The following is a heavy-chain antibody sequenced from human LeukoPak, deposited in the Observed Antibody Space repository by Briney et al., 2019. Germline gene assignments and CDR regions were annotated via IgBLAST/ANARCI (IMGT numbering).Heavy chain of an antibody. CDR2: INSDGSYT. D-gene: IGHD2-2*01. Sequence: GGSLRLSCAASGFTFSSYWMHWVRQAPGKGLVWVSRINSDGSYTSYADSVKGRFTISRDNAKNSLYLQMNSLRAEDTAVYYCARDSNDIVVVPAAIDYWGQGTLVTVSS. CDR3: ARDSNDIVVVPAAIDY. J-gene: IGHJ4*02. V-gene: IGHV3-74*01. CDR1: GFTFSSYW.